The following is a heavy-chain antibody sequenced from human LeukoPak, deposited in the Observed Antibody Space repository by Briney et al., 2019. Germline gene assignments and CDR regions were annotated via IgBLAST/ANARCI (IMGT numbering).Heavy chain of an antibody. V-gene: IGHV4-59*01. J-gene: IGHJ5*02. CDR1: GGSISSFY. CDR3: ARHGTSGTNLKRFDP. Sequence: SETLSLTSTVSGGSISSFYWSWIRQPPGKGLEWIGYIYYSGSTNYNPSHKSRVTVSVDTSTNPCSLKMRSVTAADTAVYYCARHGTSGTNLKRFDPWGQGTLVTVSS. D-gene: IGHD1-1*01. CDR2: IYYSGST.